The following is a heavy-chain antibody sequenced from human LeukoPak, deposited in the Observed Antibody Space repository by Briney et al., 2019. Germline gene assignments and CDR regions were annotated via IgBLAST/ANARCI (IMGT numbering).Heavy chain of an antibody. CDR1: GFTFSSYA. CDR3: AKGQSGYYDSSGYAFDI. Sequence: GGSLRLSCAASGFTFSSYAISWVRQAPGKGLKWVAGISAGGGRTYYAHPLQGRFTNSRHNSKSTLQLQMNSLRAEDTAVYYCAKGQSGYYDSSGYAFDIWGQGTMVTVSS. V-gene: IGHV3-23*01. D-gene: IGHD3-22*01. J-gene: IGHJ3*02. CDR2: ISAGGGRT.